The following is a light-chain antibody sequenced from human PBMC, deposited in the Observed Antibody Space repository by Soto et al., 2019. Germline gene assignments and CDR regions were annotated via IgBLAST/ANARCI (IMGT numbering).Light chain of an antibody. J-gene: IGLJ2*01. CDR2: EGS. CDR3: CSYAGRSTVI. V-gene: IGLV2-23*01. CDR1: SSDVGTYNL. Sequence: QSVLTQPASVSGSPGQSITISCTGTSSDVGTYNLVSWYQQHPGKAPNLMIYEGSKRPSGVSNRFSGSKSGNTASLTISGLQAEDEADYYCCSYAGRSTVIFGGGTQLTVL.